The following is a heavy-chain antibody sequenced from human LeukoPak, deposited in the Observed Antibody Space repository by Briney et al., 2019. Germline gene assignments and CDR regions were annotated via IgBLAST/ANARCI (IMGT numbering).Heavy chain of an antibody. D-gene: IGHD3-22*01. Sequence: GGSLRLSCAASGFSFRISAMHWVRQAPGKGLEWVAIISYDGSKKYYTDSVKGRFTISRDNSKNTLYLLMNSLRAEDTAVYYCANVPGYFDSSGPFDYWGQGTLVTVSS. CDR2: ISYDGSKK. J-gene: IGHJ4*02. V-gene: IGHV3-30*18. CDR1: GFSFRISA. CDR3: ANVPGYFDSSGPFDY.